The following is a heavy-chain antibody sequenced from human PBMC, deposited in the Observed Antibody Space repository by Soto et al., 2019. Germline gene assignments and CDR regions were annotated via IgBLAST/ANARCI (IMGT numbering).Heavy chain of an antibody. J-gene: IGHJ4*02. CDR1: GFTFSSYG. V-gene: IGHV3-33*01. CDR2: IWYDGSNQ. D-gene: IGHD2-2*01. CDR3: AREDPAWGYFDY. Sequence: GGSLRLSCAASGFTFSSYGMHWVRQAPGKGLEWVAGIWYDGSNQYYADSVKGRFTISRDNSKNTLYLQMNSLRAEDTAVYYCAREDPAWGYFDYWGQGPLVTVSS.